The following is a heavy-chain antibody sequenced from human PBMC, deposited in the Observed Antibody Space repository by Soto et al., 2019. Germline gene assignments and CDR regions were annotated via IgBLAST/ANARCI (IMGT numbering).Heavy chain of an antibody. CDR2: IYYSGST. CDR3: ASANDYGDYYYYCYMDV. CDR1: GGSISSGVYY. D-gene: IGHD4-17*01. V-gene: IGHV4-31*03. Sequence: QVQLQESGPGLVKPSQTLSLTCTVSGGSISSGVYYWSWIRQHPGKGLEWIGYIYYSGSTYYNPSLKSRVTISVDTSKNQFSLKLSSVTAADTAVYYCASANDYGDYYYYCYMDVCGKGTTVTVSS. J-gene: IGHJ6*03.